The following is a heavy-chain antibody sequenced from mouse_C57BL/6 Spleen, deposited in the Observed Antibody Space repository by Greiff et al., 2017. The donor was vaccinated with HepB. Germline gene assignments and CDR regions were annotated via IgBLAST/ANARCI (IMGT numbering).Heavy chain of an antibody. V-gene: IGHV5-6*01. CDR1: GFTFSSYG. CDR3: ARRGGYYGTLYYFDY. J-gene: IGHJ2*01. Sequence: EVHLVESGGDLVKPGGSLKLSCAASGFTFSSYGMSWVRQTPDKRLEWVATISSGGSYTYYPDSVKGRFTISRDNAKNTLYLQMSSLKSEDTAMYYCARRGGYYGTLYYFDYWGQGTTLTVSS. CDR2: ISSGGSYT. D-gene: IGHD1-1*01.